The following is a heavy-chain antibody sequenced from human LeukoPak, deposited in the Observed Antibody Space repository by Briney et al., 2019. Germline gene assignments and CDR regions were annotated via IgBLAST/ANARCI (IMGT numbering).Heavy chain of an antibody. J-gene: IGHJ4*02. Sequence: GGSLRLSCAASGFTFSNYWMSWVRQAPGKGLEWVANIKQDRSEKYYVDSVKGRFTISRDNSKNTLYLQMNSLRAEDTAMYFCVRDVGAVRGEVYFDYWGQGTLVTVSS. CDR2: IKQDRSEK. CDR3: VRDVGAVRGEVYFDY. V-gene: IGHV3-7*01. D-gene: IGHD3-10*01. CDR1: GFTFSNYW.